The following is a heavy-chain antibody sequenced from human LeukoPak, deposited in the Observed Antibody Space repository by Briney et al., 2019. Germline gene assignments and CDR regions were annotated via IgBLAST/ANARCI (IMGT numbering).Heavy chain of an antibody. CDR2: INHSGST. D-gene: IGHD3-10*01. J-gene: IGHJ6*03. CDR1: GGSFSGYY. V-gene: IGHV4-34*01. Sequence: PSETLSLTCAVYGGSFSGYYWSWIRQPPGKGLEWIGEINHSGSTNYNPSLKSRVTISVDTSKNQFSLKLSSVTAADTAVYYCARQDRITMVRGGYYYYMDVWGKGTTVTISS. CDR3: ARQDRITMVRGGYYYYMDV.